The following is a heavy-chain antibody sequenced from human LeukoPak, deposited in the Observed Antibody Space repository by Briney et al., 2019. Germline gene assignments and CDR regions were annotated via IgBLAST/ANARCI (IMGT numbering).Heavy chain of an antibody. J-gene: IGHJ4*02. CDR1: GFTFSDYE. Sequence: GGSLRLSCAASGFTFSDYEMYWVRQAPGKGLVWVSRIISDGRNTDYADPVKGRFTISRDNAKNTLYLQMNSLRAEDTAVYYCARGNYGFDYWGQGTLVTVSS. CDR3: ARGNYGFDY. V-gene: IGHV3-74*01. D-gene: IGHD1-7*01. CDR2: IISDGRNT.